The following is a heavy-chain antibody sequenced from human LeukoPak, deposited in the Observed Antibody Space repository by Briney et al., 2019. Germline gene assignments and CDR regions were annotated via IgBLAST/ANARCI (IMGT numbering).Heavy chain of an antibody. Sequence: SETLSLTCTVSGGSISSGTYYWGWIRQPPGKGLEWIGSIYYSGSTYYNPSLKSRVTISVDTSKNQFSLRLSSVTAADTAVYYCARGGRQWLVEGEGIDYWGQGTLVTVSS. J-gene: IGHJ4*02. D-gene: IGHD6-19*01. CDR3: ARGGRQWLVEGEGIDY. CDR1: GGSISSGTYY. CDR2: IYYSGST. V-gene: IGHV4-39*07.